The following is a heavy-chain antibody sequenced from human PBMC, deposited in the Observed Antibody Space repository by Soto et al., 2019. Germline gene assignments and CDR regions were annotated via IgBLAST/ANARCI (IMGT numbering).Heavy chain of an antibody. Sequence: QVHLQESGPGLLKPSQTLSLTCTVSGGSINSGGYYWTWIRQHPEKGLEWLGNIGHSGTTYYNPSRRSRRSTSLDASQKEFSLQVTSMTAADTAVYFCVRGHGYTFQSFFDLWGQGSLVTVSS. CDR1: GGSINSGGYY. J-gene: IGHJ5*02. CDR2: IGHSGTT. D-gene: IGHD5-18*01. V-gene: IGHV4-31*03. CDR3: VRGHGYTFQSFFDL.